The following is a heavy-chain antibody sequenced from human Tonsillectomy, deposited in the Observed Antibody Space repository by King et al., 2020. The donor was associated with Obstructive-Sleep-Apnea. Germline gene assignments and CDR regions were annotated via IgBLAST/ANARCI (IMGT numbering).Heavy chain of an antibody. J-gene: IGHJ6*02. CDR1: GFTFSSYA. CDR3: ARDLGLGYCSSTSGQDAVGGYYGMDV. D-gene: IGHD2-2*01. Sequence: VQLVESGGGVVQPGRSLRLSCAASGFTFSSYAMHWVRQAPGKGLEWVAVISYDGSNKYYADSVKGRFTISRDNSKNTLYLQMNSLRAEDTAVYYCARDLGLGYCSSTSGQDAVGGYYGMDVWGQGTTVTVSS. CDR2: ISYDGSNK. V-gene: IGHV3-30-3*01.